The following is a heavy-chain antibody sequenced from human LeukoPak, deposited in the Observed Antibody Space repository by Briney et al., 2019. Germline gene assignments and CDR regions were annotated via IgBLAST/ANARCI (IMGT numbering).Heavy chain of an antibody. V-gene: IGHV4-34*01. CDR3: ARGRWRYCSSTSRPQYNWFDP. CDR2: INHSGST. CDR1: GGSFSGYY. Sequence: SETLSLTCAVYGGSFSGYYWSWIRQPPGKGLEWIGEINHSGSTNYNPSLKSRVTISVDTSKNQFSLKLSSVTAADTAVYYCARGRWRYCSSTSRPQYNWFDPWGQGTLVTVSS. D-gene: IGHD2-2*01. J-gene: IGHJ5*02.